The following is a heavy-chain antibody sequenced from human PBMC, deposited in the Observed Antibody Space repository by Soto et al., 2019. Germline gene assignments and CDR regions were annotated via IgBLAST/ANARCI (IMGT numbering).Heavy chain of an antibody. V-gene: IGHV3-13*01. J-gene: IGHJ5*02. CDR2: IGTLRDT. CDR1: GFIFSTYD. CDR3: ARGRSNHYGSSPPPRFDP. D-gene: IGHD3-10*01. Sequence: ESVGGLVQPGGSLRLSCAASGFIFSTYDMHWVRHATGKGLEWVSAIGTLRDTYYLDSVKGRFTISRENARNSVYLQMNSLRAGDTAVYYCARGRSNHYGSSPPPRFDPWGRGTLVTVSS.